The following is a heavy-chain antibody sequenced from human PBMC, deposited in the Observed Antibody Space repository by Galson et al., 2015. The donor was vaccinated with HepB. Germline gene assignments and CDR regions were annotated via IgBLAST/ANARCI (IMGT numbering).Heavy chain of an antibody. CDR3: ARTVTDRRYSSSWYRY. J-gene: IGHJ4*02. CDR1: GYSFTSYW. V-gene: IGHV5-51*01. D-gene: IGHD6-13*01. Sequence: QSGAEVKKPGESLKISCKGSGYSFTSYWIGWVRQMPGKGLEWMGIIYPGDSDTRYSPSFQGQVTISADKSISTAYLQWSSLKASDTAMYYCARTVTDRRYSSSWYRYWGQGTLVTVSS. CDR2: IYPGDSDT.